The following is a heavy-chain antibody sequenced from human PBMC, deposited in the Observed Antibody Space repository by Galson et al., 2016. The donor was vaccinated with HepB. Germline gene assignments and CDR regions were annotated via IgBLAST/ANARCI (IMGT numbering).Heavy chain of an antibody. J-gene: IGHJ4*02. CDR3: VHRRSRTYYFDY. CDR2: IYWDDAK. Sequence: PALVKPTQTLTLTCTVSGFSLSSNEVGVGWIRQPPGKALEWLALIYWDDAKRYSPSLKNRLTITKDTSKNQVVLTMTNMDPVDTATYYCVHRRSRTYYFDYWGQGTLVTVSS. V-gene: IGHV2-5*02. CDR1: GFSLSSNEVG.